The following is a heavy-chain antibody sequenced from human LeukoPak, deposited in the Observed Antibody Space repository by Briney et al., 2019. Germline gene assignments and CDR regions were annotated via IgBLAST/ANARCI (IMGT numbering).Heavy chain of an antibody. CDR1: GFTGSNSY. Sequence: GGSLRLSCAASGFTGSNSYMSCVRQAPGKGLEWVSVSYSGGTIAYADSRKGRFTISRDNSKNTVYLQMNSLRAEDTAVYYCARDRQRWYFDYWRQGT. CDR2: SYSGGTI. J-gene: IGHJ4*02. CDR3: ARDRQRWYFDY. D-gene: IGHD1-1*01. V-gene: IGHV3-66*01.